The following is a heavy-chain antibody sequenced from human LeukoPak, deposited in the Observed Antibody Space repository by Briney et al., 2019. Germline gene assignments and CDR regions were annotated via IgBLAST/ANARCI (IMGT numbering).Heavy chain of an antibody. CDR1: GFTFSGYG. Sequence: GGSLRLSCAASGFTFSGYGMHWVRQAPGKGLEWVAVISYDGSNKYYADSVKGRFTISGDNSKNTLYLQMNSLRAEDTAVYYCAKDQSIAAALRGYGMDVWGQGTTVTVSS. D-gene: IGHD6-13*01. J-gene: IGHJ6*02. CDR3: AKDQSIAAALRGYGMDV. CDR2: ISYDGSNK. V-gene: IGHV3-30*18.